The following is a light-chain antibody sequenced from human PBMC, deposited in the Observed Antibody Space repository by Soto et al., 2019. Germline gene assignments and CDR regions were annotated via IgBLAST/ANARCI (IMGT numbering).Light chain of an antibody. CDR1: QSVSSSY. CDR3: QQYGTSPLT. Sequence: TLSLSPGERATLSCRASQSVSSSYLGWYQQKPGQAPRLLIYGASSRATGIPDRFSGSGSGTDFTLTISRLEPEDFAVYYCQQYGTSPLTFGQGTKVDIK. CDR2: GAS. V-gene: IGKV3-20*01. J-gene: IGKJ1*01.